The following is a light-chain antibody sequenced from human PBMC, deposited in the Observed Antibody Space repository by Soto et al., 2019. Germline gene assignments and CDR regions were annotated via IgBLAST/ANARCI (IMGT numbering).Light chain of an antibody. CDR3: QQYNNWTWT. CDR1: QSVNTN. V-gene: IGKV3-15*01. Sequence: EIVMTQSPATLSMSPGERVTLSCRASQSVNTNLAWYQHKPGQTPRLLIYGASTRATGIPARFSGTGSGTEFPLTISSLQSEDFAVYYCQQYNNWTWTFGQGTKVEIK. CDR2: GAS. J-gene: IGKJ1*01.